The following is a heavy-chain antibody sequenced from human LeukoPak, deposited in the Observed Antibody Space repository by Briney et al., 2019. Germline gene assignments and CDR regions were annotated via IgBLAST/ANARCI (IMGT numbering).Heavy chain of an antibody. D-gene: IGHD5-24*01. CDR3: TRTDNLDY. CDR2: MKYDGTYT. CDR1: GYTFGSYS. Sequence: PGGSLRLSCAASGYTFGSYSMNWLRQVPGKGLVWVSSMKYDGTYTKYADSVKGRFTISRDNTKNTLYLQMNSLRAEDTAVYYCTRTDNLDYWGQGSLVTVSS. J-gene: IGHJ4*02. V-gene: IGHV3-74*01.